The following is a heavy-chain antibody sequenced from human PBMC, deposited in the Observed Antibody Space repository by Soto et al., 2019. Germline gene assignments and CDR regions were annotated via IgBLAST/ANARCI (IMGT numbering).Heavy chain of an antibody. CDR2: VGGNSVST. J-gene: IGHJ6*03. D-gene: IGHD6-6*01. V-gene: IGHV3-23*01. CDR3: AKARGSSPRWGYYYMDV. Sequence: EVRLLESGGALLQLGGSLRLSCAASGFTFSSSAMGWSGQAQDKGLEGFSAVGGNSVSTFYADSVKGRFTISKDSSKNTLFLQMNSVRAEDTAVYYCAKARGSSPRWGYYYMDVWGKGTTVTVS. CDR1: GFTFSSSA.